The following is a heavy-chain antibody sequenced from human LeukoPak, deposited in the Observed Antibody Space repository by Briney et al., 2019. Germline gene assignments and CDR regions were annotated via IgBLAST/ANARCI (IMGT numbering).Heavy chain of an antibody. CDR3: ARVEEYGSLYYFDY. D-gene: IGHD3-10*01. Sequence: SETLSLTCTVSGGSISSGGYYWSWIRQPPGKGLEWIGYIYHSGNTYYNPSLKSRVTISVDRSKNQFSLKLRSVTAADTAVYYCARVEEYGSLYYFDYWGQGTLVTVSS. CDR2: IYHSGNT. V-gene: IGHV4-30-2*01. J-gene: IGHJ4*02. CDR1: GGSISSGGYY.